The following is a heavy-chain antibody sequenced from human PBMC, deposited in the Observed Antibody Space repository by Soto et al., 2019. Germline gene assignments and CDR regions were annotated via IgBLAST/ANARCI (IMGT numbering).Heavy chain of an antibody. D-gene: IGHD2-21*02. CDR2: IGASGDIP. CDR1: GFSVPDFS. CDR3: AKDDFTDRCDDYFDY. V-gene: IGHV3-23*01. J-gene: IGHJ4*02. Sequence: RGSTLLPCSAPGFSVPDFSRNPVLHATGKGREWVAGIGASGDIPWYADSVKGRLSISRDNAKNTLYRQLDSLRFEDTAVYYWAKDDFTDRCDDYFDYWGPAFLVTVTS.